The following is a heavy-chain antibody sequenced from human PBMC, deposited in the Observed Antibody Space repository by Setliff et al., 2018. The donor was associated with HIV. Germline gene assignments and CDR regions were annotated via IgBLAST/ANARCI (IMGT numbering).Heavy chain of an antibody. CDR1: GYTFTSYA. CDR3: ARLRQQLNAFDI. V-gene: IGHV1-3*01. J-gene: IGHJ4*02. D-gene: IGHD6-13*01. Sequence: ASVKVSCKASGYTFTSYAMHWVRQAPGQRLEWMGWINAGNGNTKYSQKFQGRVTTTRDTSASTAYMELSSLRSEDTAVYYCARLRQQLNAFDIWGQGTLVTVSS. CDR2: INAGNGNT.